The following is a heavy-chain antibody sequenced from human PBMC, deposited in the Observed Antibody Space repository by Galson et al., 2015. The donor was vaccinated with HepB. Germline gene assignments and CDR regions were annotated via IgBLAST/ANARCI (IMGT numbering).Heavy chain of an antibody. D-gene: IGHD3-3*01. CDR3: TRYYDFWNNYYLGDYCSGMDV. CDR2: IRSKTYGGTT. J-gene: IGHJ6*02. Sequence: SLRLSCAASGFTFGDYAMSWVRQAPGKGLEWVGFIRSKTYGGTTKYAASVKGRFTVSRDDSKSIAYLQMNSLKTEDPAVYYCTRYYDFWNNYYLGDYCSGMDVWGQGTSVTVSS. V-gene: IGHV3-49*04. CDR1: GFTFGDYA.